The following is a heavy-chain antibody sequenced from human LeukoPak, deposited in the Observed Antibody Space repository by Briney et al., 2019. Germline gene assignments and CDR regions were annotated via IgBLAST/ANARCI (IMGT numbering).Heavy chain of an antibody. CDR2: ISSSSSYI. Sequence: GGSLRLSCTASGFTFGDYAMSWFRQAPGKGLEWVSSISSSSSYIYYADSVKGRFTISRDNAKNSLYLQMNSLRAEDTAVYYCARDLVVPAPSGWGPGTLVTVSS. D-gene: IGHD2-2*01. V-gene: IGHV3-21*01. J-gene: IGHJ4*02. CDR1: GFTFGDYA. CDR3: ARDLVVPAPSG.